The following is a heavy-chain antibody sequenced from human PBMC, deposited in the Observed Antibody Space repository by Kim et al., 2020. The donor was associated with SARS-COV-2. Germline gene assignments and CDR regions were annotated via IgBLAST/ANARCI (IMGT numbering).Heavy chain of an antibody. V-gene: IGHV3-9*01. CDR2: ISWNSGSI. CDR1: GFTFGDYA. Sequence: GGSLRLSCAASGFTFGDYAMHWVRQAPGKGLEWVSGISWNSGSIGYADSVKGRFTISRDNAKNSLYLQMNSLRAEDTALYYCAKALAAAGTRNYYYGMDVWGQGTTVTVSS. D-gene: IGHD6-13*01. J-gene: IGHJ6*02. CDR3: AKALAAAGTRNYYYGMDV.